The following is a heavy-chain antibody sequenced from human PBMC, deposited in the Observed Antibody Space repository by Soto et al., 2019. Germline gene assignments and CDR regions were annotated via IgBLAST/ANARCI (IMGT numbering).Heavy chain of an antibody. D-gene: IGHD3-16*02. CDR2: IDVGSASA. J-gene: IGHJ4*02. CDR1: GFTFSSSA. V-gene: IGHV1-58*01. CDR3: ARSAISPFGGLIGAFDY. Sequence: ASVKVSCKTSGFTFSSSAVHWVRQARGHRLQWIGWIDVGSASANYAQMLQERVTISRDMSTSTAYMELSSLRPEDTAVYYCARSAISPFGGLIGAFDYWGQGNLVTVSS.